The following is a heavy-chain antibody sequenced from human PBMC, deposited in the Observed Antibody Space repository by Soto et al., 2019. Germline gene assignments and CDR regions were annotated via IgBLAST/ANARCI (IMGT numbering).Heavy chain of an antibody. V-gene: IGHV1-69*01. CDR3: ASSIGTNDFWSGYYAPPY. J-gene: IGHJ4*02. Sequence: QVQLVQSGAEVKKPGSSVKVSCKASGGTFSSYAISWVRQAPGQGLQWMGGTIPIFGTANYAQKFQGRVMITADESTSTAYMEVSSLRSDDTAVYYCASSIGTNDFWSGYYAPPYWGQGTLVTVSS. D-gene: IGHD3-3*01. CDR2: TIPIFGTA. CDR1: GGTFSSYA.